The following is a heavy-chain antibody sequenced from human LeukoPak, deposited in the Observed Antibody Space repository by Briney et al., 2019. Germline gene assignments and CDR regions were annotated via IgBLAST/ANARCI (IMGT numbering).Heavy chain of an antibody. V-gene: IGHV4-59*01. J-gene: IGHJ3*02. D-gene: IGHD1-14*01. Sequence: SETLSLTCTVSGGSISSYYWSWIRQPPGKGLEWIGYIYYSGSTNYNPSLKSRVTISVDTSKNQFSLKLSSVTAADTAVYYCAREGENGINAFDIWGQGTMVTVSS. CDR2: IYYSGST. CDR3: AREGENGINAFDI. CDR1: GGSISSYY.